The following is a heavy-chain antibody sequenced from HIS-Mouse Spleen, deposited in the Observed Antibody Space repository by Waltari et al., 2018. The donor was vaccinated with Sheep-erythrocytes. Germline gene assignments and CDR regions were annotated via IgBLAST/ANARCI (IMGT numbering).Heavy chain of an antibody. V-gene: IGHV4-38-2*02. D-gene: IGHD3-9*01. J-gene: IGHJ3*02. Sequence: QVQLQESGPGLVKPSETLSLTCTVSGYSISSGYYWGWIRQPPGKGLEWIGSIYHNGSTYHNPSLKSRVTISVDTSKNQFSLKLSSVTAADTALYYCARDLGYDILTGYYSDAFDIWGQGTMVTVSS. CDR2: IYHNGST. CDR1: GYSISSGYY. CDR3: ARDLGYDILTGYYSDAFDI.